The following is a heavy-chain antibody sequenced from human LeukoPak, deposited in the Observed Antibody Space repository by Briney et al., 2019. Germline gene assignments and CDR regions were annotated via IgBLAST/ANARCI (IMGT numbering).Heavy chain of an antibody. D-gene: IGHD3-10*01. CDR1: GGSISSYS. CDR3: ANFGGYYYYGMDV. J-gene: IGHJ6*02. V-gene: IGHV4-59*08. CDR2: IYYSGST. Sequence: PSETLSLTCTVSGGSISSYSWSWIRQPPGKGLEWIGYIYYSGSTNYNPSLKSRVTISVDTSKNQFSLKLSSVTAADTAVYYCANFGGYYYYGMDVWGQGTTVTVSS.